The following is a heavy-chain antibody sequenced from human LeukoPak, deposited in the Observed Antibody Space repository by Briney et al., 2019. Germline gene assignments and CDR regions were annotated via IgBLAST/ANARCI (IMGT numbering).Heavy chain of an antibody. CDR3: VRNSVTTGYYFYY. D-gene: IGHD4-17*01. Sequence: PGRSLRLSCAASGFTFGSYAMHWVRQAPGKGLEWVAVISFDGGNKYYADSVRGRFTISRDDSKHTLYLQLNSLRTDDTAVYYCVRNSVTTGYYFYYWGQGTLVTVSS. CDR2: ISFDGGNK. V-gene: IGHV3-30*04. CDR1: GFTFGSYA. J-gene: IGHJ4*02.